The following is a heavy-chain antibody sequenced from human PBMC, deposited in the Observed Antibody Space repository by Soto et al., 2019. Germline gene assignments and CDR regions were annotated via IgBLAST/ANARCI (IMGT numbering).Heavy chain of an antibody. D-gene: IGHD6-13*01. Sequence: PGGSLRLSCAASGFTFDDYGMSWVRQAPGKGLEWVSGINWNGGSTGYADSVKGRFTISRDNAKNSLYLQMNSLRAEDTALYYCARVLGIAAAGPNWFDPWGQGTLVTVSS. J-gene: IGHJ5*02. CDR3: ARVLGIAAAGPNWFDP. V-gene: IGHV3-20*04. CDR1: GFTFDDYG. CDR2: INWNGGST.